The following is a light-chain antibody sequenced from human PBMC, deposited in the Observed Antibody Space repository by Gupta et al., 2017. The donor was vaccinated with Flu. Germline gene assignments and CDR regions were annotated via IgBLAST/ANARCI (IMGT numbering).Light chain of an antibody. J-gene: IGKJ1*01. CDR2: AAS. CDR1: QSTSTY. CDR3: QQSYSVPWT. V-gene: IGKV1-39*01. Sequence: IQITQSPSSLSASIGDGATITCRASQSTSTYLNWYQQQPGKAPKLLIYAASSLQSGVPSRFRGSGSGTDFTLTITSLQSEDFATYYCQQSYSVPWTFGQGTKVDIK.